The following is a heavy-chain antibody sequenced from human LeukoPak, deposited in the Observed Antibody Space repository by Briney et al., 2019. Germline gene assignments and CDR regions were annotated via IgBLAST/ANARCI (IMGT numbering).Heavy chain of an antibody. Sequence: PGRSLRLSCAASGFTFSSYAMSWVRQAPGKGLEWVSAISGSGGSTYYADSVKGRFTISRDNSKNTLYLQMNSLRAEDTAVYYCARPLNCSSTSCYAFDIWGQGTMVTVSS. CDR2: ISGSGGST. CDR1: GFTFSSYA. J-gene: IGHJ3*02. V-gene: IGHV3-23*01. CDR3: ARPLNCSSTSCYAFDI. D-gene: IGHD2-2*01.